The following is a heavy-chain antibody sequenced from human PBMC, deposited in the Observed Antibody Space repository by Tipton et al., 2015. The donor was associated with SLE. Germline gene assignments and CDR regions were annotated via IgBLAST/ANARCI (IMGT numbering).Heavy chain of an antibody. CDR2: IYPGDSDT. CDR3: ARHQGPDTAMVEGDWFDP. D-gene: IGHD5-18*01. Sequence: QLVQSGAEVKKPGESLKISCKGSGYSFTSYWIGWVRQMPGKGLEWMGIIYPGDSDTRYSPSFQGQVTISADKSISTAYLQWSSLKASDTAMYYCARHQGPDTAMVEGDWFDPWGQGTLVTVSS. CDR1: GYSFTSYW. V-gene: IGHV5-51*01. J-gene: IGHJ5*02.